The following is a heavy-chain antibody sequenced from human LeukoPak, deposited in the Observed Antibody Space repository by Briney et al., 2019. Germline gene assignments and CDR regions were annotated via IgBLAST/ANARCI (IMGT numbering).Heavy chain of an antibody. Sequence: SETLSLTCTVSGGSFSSYYWSWIRQPPGKGLEWIGYIYYSGSTNYNPSLKSRVTISVDTSKNQFSLKLSSVTAADTAVYYCATVSRDIVVVPAAVHYYYYYMDVWGKGTTVTVSS. CDR2: IYYSGST. J-gene: IGHJ6*03. V-gene: IGHV4-59*01. CDR1: GGSFSSYY. D-gene: IGHD2-2*01. CDR3: ATVSRDIVVVPAAVHYYYYYMDV.